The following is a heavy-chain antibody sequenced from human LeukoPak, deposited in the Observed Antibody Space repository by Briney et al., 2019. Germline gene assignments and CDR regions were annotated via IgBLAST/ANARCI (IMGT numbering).Heavy chain of an antibody. CDR3: ARGRDGYNLVDAFDI. J-gene: IGHJ3*02. D-gene: IGHD5-24*01. CDR2: ISSSSSYI. CDR1: GFTFSSYS. V-gene: IGHV3-21*01. Sequence: GGSLRLSCAASGFTFSSYSMNWVRQAPGKGLEWVSSISSSSSYIYYADSVKGRFTISRDNAKNSLYLQMNSLRAEDTTVYYCARGRDGYNLVDAFDIWGQGILVIVSS.